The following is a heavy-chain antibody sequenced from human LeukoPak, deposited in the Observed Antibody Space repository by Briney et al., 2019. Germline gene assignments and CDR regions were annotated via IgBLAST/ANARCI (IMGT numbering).Heavy chain of an antibody. CDR2: IYSGGTT. Sequence: GGSLRLSCAASGFTVSTNYMNWVRQAPGKGLEWVSVIYSGGTTNYADSVKGRFIISRDNSKNTVFLQMNSLRVEDTALYYCARKPYCSGGTCWAFDLWGQGTLVTVSS. CDR3: ARKPYCSGGTCWAFDL. D-gene: IGHD2-15*01. CDR1: GFTVSTNY. V-gene: IGHV3-53*01. J-gene: IGHJ4*02.